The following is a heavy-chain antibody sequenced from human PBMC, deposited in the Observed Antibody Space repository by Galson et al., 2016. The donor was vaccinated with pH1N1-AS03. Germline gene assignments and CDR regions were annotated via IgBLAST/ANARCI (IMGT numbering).Heavy chain of an antibody. CDR1: GFTFSIYA. D-gene: IGHD3-16*01. Sequence: SLRLSCAASGFTFSIYAMSWVRQAPGKGLEWVSVISGSGGSTYYADSVKGRLTISRDNSKHTLYLQMNSLRAEDTAVYYCARVRGGVVITFGGVPYFDYWGQGTLVTVSS. V-gene: IGHV3-23*01. CDR2: ISGSGGST. CDR3: ARVRGGVVITFGGVPYFDY. J-gene: IGHJ4*02.